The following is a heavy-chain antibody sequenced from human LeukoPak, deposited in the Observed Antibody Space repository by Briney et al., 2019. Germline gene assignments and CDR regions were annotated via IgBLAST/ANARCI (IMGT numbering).Heavy chain of an antibody. Sequence: PSETLSLTCTVSGGSISGFFWSWIRQPPGKGLEWIGYIYYTGNTNYNPSLKSRVSISVDTSKNQFSLKLSSVTAADTAVYYCARHQFTALAVWGQGTQVTVSS. CDR2: IYYTGNT. V-gene: IGHV4-59*08. CDR1: GGSISGFF. J-gene: IGHJ4*02. CDR3: ARHQFTALAV.